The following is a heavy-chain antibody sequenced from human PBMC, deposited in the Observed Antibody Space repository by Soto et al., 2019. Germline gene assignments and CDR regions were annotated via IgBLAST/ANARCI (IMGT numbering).Heavy chain of an antibody. CDR1: GGTFSSYA. V-gene: IGHV1-69*01. J-gene: IGHJ6*02. Sequence: QVQLVQSGAEVKKPGSSVKVSCKASGGTFSSYAISWVRQAPGQGLEWMGGIIHIFGTANYAQKFQGRVTITADESTSTAYMELSSLRSEDTAVYYCARTDGYYGYCSSTSCYPNYYYYGMDVWGQGTTVTVSS. CDR3: ARTDGYYGYCSSTSCYPNYYYYGMDV. CDR2: IIHIFGTA. D-gene: IGHD2-2*01.